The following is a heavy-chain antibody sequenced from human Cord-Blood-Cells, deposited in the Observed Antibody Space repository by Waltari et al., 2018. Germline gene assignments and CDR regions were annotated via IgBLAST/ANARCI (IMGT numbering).Heavy chain of an antibody. CDR1: GYTLTELS. CDR3: ATPGQLDFWSGYYAFDI. J-gene: IGHJ3*02. D-gene: IGHD3-3*01. CDR2: FDPEDGET. V-gene: IGHV1-24*01. Sequence: QVQLVQSGAEVKKPGASVKVSCKVSGYTLTELSMHWVRQAPGQGLEWMGGFDPEDGETIYAQKFQGRVTMTEDTSTDTAYMELSSLRSEDTAVYYCATPGQLDFWSGYYAFDIWGQGTMVTVSS.